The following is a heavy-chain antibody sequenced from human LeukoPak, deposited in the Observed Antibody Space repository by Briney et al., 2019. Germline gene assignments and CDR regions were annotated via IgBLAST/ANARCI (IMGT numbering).Heavy chain of an antibody. CDR3: ARDGTGTPFDY. V-gene: IGHV4-34*01. D-gene: IGHD1-1*01. CDR1: GGSFSGYY. CDR2: INHSGST. Sequence: SETLSLTCAVYGGSFSGYYWSWIRQPPGKGLEWIGEINHSGSTNYNPSLKSRVTMSVDTSKNQFSLKLSSVTAADTAVYYCARDGTGTPFDYWGQGTLVTVSS. J-gene: IGHJ4*02.